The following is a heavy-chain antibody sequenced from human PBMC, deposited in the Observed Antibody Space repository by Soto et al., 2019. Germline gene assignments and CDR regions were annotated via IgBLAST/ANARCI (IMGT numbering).Heavy chain of an antibody. Sequence: LRLSCAASGFTFSSYGMHWVRQAPGKGLEWVAVISYDGSNKYYADSVKGRFTISRDNSKNTLYLQMNSLRAEDTAVYYCAKDVGYSYGYYYYYYGMDVWGQGTTVTVSS. J-gene: IGHJ6*02. CDR3: AKDVGYSYGYYYYYYGMDV. D-gene: IGHD5-18*01. CDR2: ISYDGSNK. CDR1: GFTFSSYG. V-gene: IGHV3-30*18.